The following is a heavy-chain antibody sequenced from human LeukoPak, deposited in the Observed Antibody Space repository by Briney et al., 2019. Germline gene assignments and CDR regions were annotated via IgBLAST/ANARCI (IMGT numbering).Heavy chain of an antibody. D-gene: IGHD2-2*01. J-gene: IGHJ4*02. Sequence: SSETLSLTCAVYGGSFSGYYWSWIRQPPGKGLEWIGEINHSGSTYYNPSLKSRVTISVDTSKNQFSLKLSSVTAADTAVYYCARAVCSNVGSTSCCFDYWGQGTLVTVSS. V-gene: IGHV4-34*01. CDR1: GGSFSGYY. CDR3: ARAVCSNVGSTSCCFDY. CDR2: INHSGST.